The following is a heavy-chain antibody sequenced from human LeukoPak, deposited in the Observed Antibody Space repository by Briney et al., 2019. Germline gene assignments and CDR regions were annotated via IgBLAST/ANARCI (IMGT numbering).Heavy chain of an antibody. CDR1: GGSFSGYY. D-gene: IGHD3-3*01. CDR2: INHSGGT. CDR3: ARATRNYDFWSAEGRSWFDP. Sequence: PSETLSLTCAVYGGSFSGYYWTWIRQPPGRGLEWIGEINHSGGTNYNPSLKSRVTISGDMSKNQFSLNLTSVTAADTAVYYCARATRNYDFWSAEGRSWFDPWGQGSLVTVSS. V-gene: IGHV4-34*01. J-gene: IGHJ5*02.